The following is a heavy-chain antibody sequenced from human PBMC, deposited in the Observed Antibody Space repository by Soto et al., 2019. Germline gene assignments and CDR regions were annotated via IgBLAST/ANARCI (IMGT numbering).Heavy chain of an antibody. Sequence: PSETLSLTCTVSDASVSSYYWSWIRQPPGMGLEWIGYIYYSGTTNYNPSLKSRVSISIDTSKNHFSLKLSSMTAADTAVYYCARGHHPYCSSTSCYPHYFDYWGQGALVTVSS. J-gene: IGHJ4*02. D-gene: IGHD2-2*01. V-gene: IGHV4-59*02. CDR1: DASVSSYY. CDR2: IYYSGTT. CDR3: ARGHHPYCSSTSCYPHYFDY.